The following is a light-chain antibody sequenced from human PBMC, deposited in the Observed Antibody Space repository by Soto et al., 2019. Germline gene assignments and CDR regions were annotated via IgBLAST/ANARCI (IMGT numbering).Light chain of an antibody. CDR1: SSDVGGYNY. CDR2: EVS. Sequence: QSALTQPPSASGSPGQSVTISCTRTSSDVGGYNYVSWYQHHPGKAPKLMIYEVSERPSGVPDRFSGSKSGNTASLTVSGLQAEDEADYYCTSYAGSDNFVFGTGTKLTVL. CDR3: TSYAGSDNFV. J-gene: IGLJ1*01. V-gene: IGLV2-8*01.